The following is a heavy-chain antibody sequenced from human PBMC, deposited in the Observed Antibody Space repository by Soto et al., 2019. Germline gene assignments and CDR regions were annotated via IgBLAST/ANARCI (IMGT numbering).Heavy chain of an antibody. Sequence: KSSESLSVSCTVSVGSSSSYYWSWIRQPPGKGLEWIGYFYYTGSTNYNPSLKSRLTISVDTSRNQFSLKLSSVTAADTAVYYCARYYYDSSAHWGFDPWGQGTLVTVSS. D-gene: IGHD3-22*01. CDR3: ARYYYDSSAHWGFDP. CDR1: VGSSSSYY. J-gene: IGHJ5*02. CDR2: FYYTGST. V-gene: IGHV4-59*01.